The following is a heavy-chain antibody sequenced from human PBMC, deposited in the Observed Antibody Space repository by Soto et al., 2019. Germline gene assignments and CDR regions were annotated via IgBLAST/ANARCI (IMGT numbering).Heavy chain of an antibody. V-gene: IGHV3-33*01. Sequence: PGGSLRLSCAASGFTFSSYGMHWVRQAPGKGLEWVAVIWYDGSNKYYADSVKGRFTISRDNSKNTLYLQMNSLRAEDTAVYYCASTRDCGGDCYSFDYWGQGTLVTVS. D-gene: IGHD2-21*02. CDR3: ASTRDCGGDCYSFDY. CDR2: IWYDGSNK. CDR1: GFTFSSYG. J-gene: IGHJ4*02.